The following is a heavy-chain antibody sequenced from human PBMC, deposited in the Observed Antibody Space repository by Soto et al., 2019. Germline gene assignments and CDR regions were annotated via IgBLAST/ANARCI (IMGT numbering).Heavy chain of an antibody. J-gene: IGHJ6*02. D-gene: IGHD5-18*01. Sequence: EVQLVESGGGLVQPGGSLRLSCAASGFTFSSYSMNWVRQAPGKGLEWVSYISSSSSIIYYADSVKGRFTISRDNAKNSLYLQMNSLRDEDTAVYYCARDLQLWVQYYYYYVMDVWGQGTTVTVSS. CDR3: ARDLQLWVQYYYYYVMDV. CDR2: ISSSSSII. V-gene: IGHV3-48*02. CDR1: GFTFSSYS.